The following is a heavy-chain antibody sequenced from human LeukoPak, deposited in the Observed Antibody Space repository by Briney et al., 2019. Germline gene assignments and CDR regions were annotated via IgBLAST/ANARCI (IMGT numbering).Heavy chain of an antibody. Sequence: GASVKVSCKASVGTFSSYAISWVRQAPGQGLEWMGGIIPIFGTANYAQKFQGRVTITADESTSTAYMELSSLRSEDTAVYYCARDLGPPEWELDPPPVEYGMDVWGQGTTVTVSS. CDR3: ARDLGPPEWELDPPPVEYGMDV. CDR2: IIPIFGTA. J-gene: IGHJ6*02. CDR1: VGTFSSYA. D-gene: IGHD1-26*01. V-gene: IGHV1-69*13.